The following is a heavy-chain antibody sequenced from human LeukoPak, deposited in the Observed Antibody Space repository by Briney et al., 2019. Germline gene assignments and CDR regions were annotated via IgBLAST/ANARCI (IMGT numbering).Heavy chain of an antibody. CDR2: IRYDGSNK. CDR3: AKGPGRYDSSGYPEAFDI. V-gene: IGHV3-30*02. D-gene: IGHD3-22*01. J-gene: IGHJ3*02. Sequence: PGGSLRLSCVASGFTFSSYGMHWVRQAPGKGLGWVAFIRYDGSNKYYADSVKGRFTISRDNSKNTLYLQMNSLRAEDTAVYYCAKGPGRYDSSGYPEAFDIWGQGTMVTVSS. CDR1: GFTFSSYG.